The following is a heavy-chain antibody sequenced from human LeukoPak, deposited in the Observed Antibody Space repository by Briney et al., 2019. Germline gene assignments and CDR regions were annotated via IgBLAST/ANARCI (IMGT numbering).Heavy chain of an antibody. CDR3: ARVQSIAAAVTGY. D-gene: IGHD6-13*01. CDR1: GYTFSTYY. Sequence: ASVKVSCKASGYTFSTYYMHWVRQAPGQGLEWMGVIDPSGGSTNYARKFQGRVTMTSDTSISTAYMELSRLRSDDTAVYYCARVQSIAAAVTGYWGQGTLVTVSS. CDR2: IDPSGGST. V-gene: IGHV1-46*01. J-gene: IGHJ4*02.